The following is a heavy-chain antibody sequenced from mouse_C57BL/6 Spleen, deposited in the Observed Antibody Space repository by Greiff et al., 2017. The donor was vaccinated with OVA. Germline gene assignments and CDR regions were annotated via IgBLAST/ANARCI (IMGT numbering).Heavy chain of an antibody. D-gene: IGHD3-2*02. CDR2: IDPSDSYT. J-gene: IGHJ3*01. V-gene: IGHV1-69*01. CDR3: ARGDSSGYSLFAY. CDR1: GYTFTSYW. Sequence: QVQLQQPGAELVMPGASVKLSCKAFGYTFTSYWMHWVKQRPGQGLEWIGEIDPSDSYTNYNQKFKGKSTLTVDKSSSTAYMQLSSLTSEDSAVYYCARGDSSGYSLFAYWGQGTLVTVSA.